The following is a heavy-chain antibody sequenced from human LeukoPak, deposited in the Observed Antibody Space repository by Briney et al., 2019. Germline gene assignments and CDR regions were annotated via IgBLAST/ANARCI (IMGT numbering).Heavy chain of an antibody. CDR3: ARDCSSTSCYWAWHY. Sequence: SGRSLRLSCAASGFTFSSYGMHWVRQAPGKGLEWVAVISYDGSNKYYADSVKGRFTISRDNSKNTLYLQMNSLRAEDTAVYYCARDCSSTSCYWAWHYWGQGTLVTVSS. V-gene: IGHV3-30*03. J-gene: IGHJ4*02. CDR2: ISYDGSNK. D-gene: IGHD2-2*01. CDR1: GFTFSSYG.